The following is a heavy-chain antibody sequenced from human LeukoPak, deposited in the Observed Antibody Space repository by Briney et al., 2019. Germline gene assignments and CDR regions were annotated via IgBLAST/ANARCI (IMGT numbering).Heavy chain of an antibody. V-gene: IGHV3-74*01. D-gene: IGHD5-18*01. J-gene: IGHJ4*02. CDR3: ARDHTAMATYYFDY. CDR2: INNDGTYT. Sequence: GGTLRLSCAASGFTFSSYWMHWVRQDAGKGLVWVSRINNDGTYTSYADSVKGRFTMSRDNAKNTLYLQMNSLRAEDTAVYYCARDHTAMATYYFDYWGQGTLVTVSS. CDR1: GFTFSSYW.